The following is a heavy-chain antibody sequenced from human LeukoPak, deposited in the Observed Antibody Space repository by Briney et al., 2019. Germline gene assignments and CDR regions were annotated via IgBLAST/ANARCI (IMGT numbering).Heavy chain of an antibody. D-gene: IGHD1-1*01. J-gene: IGHJ4*02. CDR3: AKGQETESRLDS. V-gene: IGHV3-53*01. CDR2: IYSDNT. Sequence: GGSLRLSCTVSGFTVSSNSMSWVRQAPGKGLEWVSFIYSDNTHYSDSVKGRFTISRDNSKNTLYLQMNSLRAEDTALYYCAKGQETESRLDSWGQGTLVTVSS. CDR1: GFTVSSNS.